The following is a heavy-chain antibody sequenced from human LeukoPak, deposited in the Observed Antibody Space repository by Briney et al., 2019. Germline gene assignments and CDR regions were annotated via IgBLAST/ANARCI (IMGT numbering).Heavy chain of an antibody. J-gene: IGHJ5*02. CDR3: ARHYDILTDNWFDP. CDR1: GGSISSYY. Sequence: SETLSLTCTVSGGSISSYYWSWIRQPPGKGLEWIGSIYYSGSTYYNPSLKSRVTISVDTSKNQLSLKLSSVTAADTAEYYCARHYDILTDNWFDPWGQGTLVTVSS. D-gene: IGHD3-9*01. CDR2: IYYSGST. V-gene: IGHV4-59*05.